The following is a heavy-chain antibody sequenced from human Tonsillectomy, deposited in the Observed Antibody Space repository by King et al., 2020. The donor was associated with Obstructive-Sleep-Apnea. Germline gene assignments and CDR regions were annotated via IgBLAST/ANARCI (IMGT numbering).Heavy chain of an antibody. Sequence: QLVQSGAEVKKPGESLKISCKGSGYSFSSYWIGWVRQMPGKGLEWLGIIYPGDSDTRYSPSFQGQVTISADKSISTAYLQWSSLKASDTAMYYCARHPTGTSPNDALDIWGQGTMVTVSS. CDR3: ARHPTGTSPNDALDI. V-gene: IGHV5-51*01. D-gene: IGHD1-1*01. J-gene: IGHJ3*02. CDR2: IYPGDSDT. CDR1: GYSFSSYW.